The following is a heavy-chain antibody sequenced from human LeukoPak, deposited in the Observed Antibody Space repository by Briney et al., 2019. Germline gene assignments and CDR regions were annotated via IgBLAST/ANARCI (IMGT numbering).Heavy chain of an antibody. CDR2: LSGSGGST. D-gene: IGHD6-13*01. CDR1: GFTFSSYA. CDR3: AKEDPGYSSSWYPTDAFDI. J-gene: IGHJ3*02. Sequence: GGSLRLSCAASGFTFSSYAMSWVRQAPGKGLEWVSALSGSGGSTYYADSVKGRFTISRDNSKNTLYLQMNSLRAEDTAVYYCAKEDPGYSSSWYPTDAFDIWGQGTMVTVSS. V-gene: IGHV3-23*01.